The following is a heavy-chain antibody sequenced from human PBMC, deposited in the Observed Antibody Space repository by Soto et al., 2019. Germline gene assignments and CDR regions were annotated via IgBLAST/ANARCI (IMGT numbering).Heavy chain of an antibody. CDR1: GGSFSGYY. CDR2: INHSGST. Sequence: SETLSLTCAVYGGSFSGYYWSWIRQPPGKGLEWIGEINHSGSTNYNPSLKSQVTISVDTSKNQFSLKLSSVTAADTAVYYCARVRWVTQFDYWGQGTLVTVSS. CDR3: ARVRWVTQFDY. J-gene: IGHJ4*02. D-gene: IGHD5-18*01. V-gene: IGHV4-34*01.